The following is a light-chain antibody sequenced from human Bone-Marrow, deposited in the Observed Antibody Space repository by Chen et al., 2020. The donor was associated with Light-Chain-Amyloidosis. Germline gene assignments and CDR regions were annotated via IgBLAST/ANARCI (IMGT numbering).Light chain of an antibody. V-gene: IGLV2-23*02. CDR3: SSYAGRSTYV. J-gene: IGLJ1*01. CDR2: DVS. Sequence: SALTQPASVSGSPGASITISCTGTSSDVGSNNLVSWYQQHPGKAPKLIIYDVSPRPSGVSNRFSGSKSGNTASLTISGLQAEDEADYFCSSYAGRSTYVFGTGTKVSVL. CDR1: SSDVGSNNL.